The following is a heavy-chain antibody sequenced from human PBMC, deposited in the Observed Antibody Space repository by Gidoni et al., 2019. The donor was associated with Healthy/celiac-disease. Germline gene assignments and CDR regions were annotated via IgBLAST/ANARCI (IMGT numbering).Heavy chain of an antibody. J-gene: IGHJ6*03. CDR3: ARDQGERMATIPFYYYYYYMDV. Sequence: EVQLVESGGGLVKPGGSLRLSCAASGFTFSSYSMNWVRQAPGKGLEWVSYISSSSSTIYYADSVKGRFTISRDNAKNSLYLQMNSLRAEDTAVYYCARDQGERMATIPFYYYYYYMDVWGKGTTVTVSS. V-gene: IGHV3-48*01. D-gene: IGHD5-12*01. CDR2: ISSSSSTI. CDR1: GFTFSSYS.